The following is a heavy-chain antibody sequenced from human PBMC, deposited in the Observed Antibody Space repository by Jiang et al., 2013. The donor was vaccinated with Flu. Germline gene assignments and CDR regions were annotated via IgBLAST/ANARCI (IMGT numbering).Heavy chain of an antibody. Sequence: VQLLESGGGVVQPGRSLRLSCAASGFTFSSYAMHWVRQAPGKGLEWVAVISYDGSNKYYADSVKGRFTISRDNSKNTLYLQMNSLRAEDTAVYYCARGDSSGYYLDYWGQGTLVTVSS. CDR1: GFTFSSYA. CDR3: ARGDSSGYYLDY. CDR2: ISYDGSNK. V-gene: IGHV3-30-3*01. D-gene: IGHD3-22*01. J-gene: IGHJ4*02.